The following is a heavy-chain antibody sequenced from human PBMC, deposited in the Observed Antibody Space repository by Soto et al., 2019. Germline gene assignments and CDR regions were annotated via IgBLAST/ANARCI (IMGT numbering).Heavy chain of an antibody. CDR2: IKSKTDGGTT. Sequence: GSPRLSFASSRFPLRTSVKTPCRHSPGEGLESLGRIKSKTDGGTTYYAAPVKGRFTISRDDSKNTLYLQMNSLKTEDTAVYYCTTRPPYYYGSGTYYFDYCGEATLVTVSS. J-gene: IGHJ4*02. V-gene: IGHV3-15*01. CDR1: RFPLRTSV. D-gene: IGHD3-10*01. CDR3: TTRPPYYYGSGTYYFDY.